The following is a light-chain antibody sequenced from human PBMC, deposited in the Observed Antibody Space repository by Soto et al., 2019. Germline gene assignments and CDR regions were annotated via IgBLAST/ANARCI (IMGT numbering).Light chain of an antibody. J-gene: IGLJ3*02. CDR2: GNT. CDR1: SSNIGAGYH. V-gene: IGLV1-40*01. Sequence: QSVLTQPPSVSGAPGQRVTISCTGSSSNIGAGYHVHWYQHLPGASPQLLIYGNTNRHSGVPDRFAGAKSGTSASLAITGLQAEDEGYYYCQSYDNTLSGGVFGGGTKVTVL. CDR3: QSYDNTLSGGV.